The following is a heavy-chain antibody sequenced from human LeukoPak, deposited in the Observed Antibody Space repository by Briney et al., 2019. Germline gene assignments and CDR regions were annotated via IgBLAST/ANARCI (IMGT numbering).Heavy chain of an antibody. CDR1: GYTFTGYY. J-gene: IGHJ6*03. CDR2: INPNSGGT. CDR3: ARGPYYYYYYYMVV. V-gene: IGHV1-2*02. Sequence: ASVKVSCKASGYTFTGYYMHWVRQAPGQGLEWMGWINPNSGGTNYAQKFQGRVTMTRDTSISTAYMELSRLRSDDTAVYYCARGPYYYYYYYMVVWGKGTTVTVSS.